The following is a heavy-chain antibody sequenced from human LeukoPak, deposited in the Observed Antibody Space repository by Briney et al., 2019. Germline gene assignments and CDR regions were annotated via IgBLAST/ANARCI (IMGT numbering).Heavy chain of an antibody. V-gene: IGHV4-59*01. CDR1: YDSITGYY. Sequence: TLSLTCTVSYDSITGYYWSWIRQPPGKHLEWIGDIYHSGTTNSNPSLKSRTTMSVDTSKNQFSLKVSSVTAADTAVYYCARADSSGWAHFFDYWGQGTLVTVSS. CDR2: IYHSGTT. CDR3: ARADSSGWAHFFDY. D-gene: IGHD6-19*01. J-gene: IGHJ4*02.